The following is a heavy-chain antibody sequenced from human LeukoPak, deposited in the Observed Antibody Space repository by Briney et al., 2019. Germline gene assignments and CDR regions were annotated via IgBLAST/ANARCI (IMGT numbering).Heavy chain of an antibody. J-gene: IGHJ4*02. CDR3: ARVSYCGGDCYSGYFDY. CDR2: IYPGDSDT. D-gene: IGHD2-21*02. CDR1: GYSFTSYW. Sequence: NLGESLKISCKGSGYSFTSYWIGWVRQMPGKGLEWMGIIYPGDSDTRYSPSFQGQVTISADKSISTAYLQWSSLKASDTAMYYCARVSYCGGDCYSGYFDYWGQGTLVTVSS. V-gene: IGHV5-51*01.